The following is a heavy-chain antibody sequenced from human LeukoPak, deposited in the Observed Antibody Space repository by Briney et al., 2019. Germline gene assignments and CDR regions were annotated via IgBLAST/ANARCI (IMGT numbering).Heavy chain of an antibody. CDR1: GYIFTTYG. Sequence: ASVKVSCKTSGYIFTTYGVSWVRQAPGQGLEWMGWISAFNGDTNYAQKFQGRITVTTDTSTSTVHMELSSLTSDDTAVYYCARGGGTGYGGYDVYFDFWGQGSLVTVSS. D-gene: IGHD5-12*01. J-gene: IGHJ4*02. CDR2: ISAFNGDT. CDR3: ARGGGTGYGGYDVYFDF. V-gene: IGHV1-18*01.